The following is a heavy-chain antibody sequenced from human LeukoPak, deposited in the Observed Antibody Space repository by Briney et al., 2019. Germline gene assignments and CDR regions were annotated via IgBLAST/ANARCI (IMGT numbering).Heavy chain of an antibody. D-gene: IGHD2-2*01. CDR2: VLHTGGT. J-gene: IGHJ5*02. V-gene: IGHV4-34*12. CDR3: ARGPAAIHP. CDR1: GYSLTNHY. Sequence: SETLSLTCAVYGYSLTNHYWIWIRQPPGKGLEWVGEVLHTGGTNYNPSLKSRVTISVDTSKNQFFLKLTSVTAADTAVYYCARGPAAIHPWGPGALVTVSS.